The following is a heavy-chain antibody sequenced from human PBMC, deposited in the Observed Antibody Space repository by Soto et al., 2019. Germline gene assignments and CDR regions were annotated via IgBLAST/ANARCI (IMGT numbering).Heavy chain of an antibody. CDR1: GFTFSSYS. V-gene: IGHV3-21*01. CDR2: ISSSSSYI. Sequence: GGSLRLSCAASGFTFSSYSMNWVRQAPGKGLEWVSSISSSSSYIYYADSVKGRFTISRDNAKNSLYLQMNSLRAEDTAVYYCARADWTMRLDGIVATSDAFDIWGQGTMVTVSS. CDR3: ARADWTMRLDGIVATSDAFDI. J-gene: IGHJ3*02. D-gene: IGHD5-12*01.